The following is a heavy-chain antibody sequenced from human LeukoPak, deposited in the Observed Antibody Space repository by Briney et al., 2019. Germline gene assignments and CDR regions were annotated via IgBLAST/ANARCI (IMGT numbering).Heavy chain of an antibody. D-gene: IGHD3-22*01. CDR2: ISSNGGST. J-gene: IGHJ4*02. CDR1: GFTFSSYA. Sequence: PGGSLRLSCAASGFTFSSYAMHWVRQAPGKGLEYVSAISSNGGSTYYANSVKGRFTISRDNSKNTLYLQMGSPRAEDMAVYYCAGGGPYYYDSSGSYYWGQGTLVTVSS. CDR3: AGGGPYYYDSSGSYY. V-gene: IGHV3-64*01.